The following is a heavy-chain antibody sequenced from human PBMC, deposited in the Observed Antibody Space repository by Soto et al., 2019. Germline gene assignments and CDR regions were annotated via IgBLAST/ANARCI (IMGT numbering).Heavy chain of an antibody. CDR3: ARIDCTGNNCNPYYHYGMDV. Sequence: GSLRLSCAASGFTFYTYGMHWGRQVPGKGLQWVAVIWYDGGTKYYADSVRGRFTVSRDNSKNTMYLQMNSLRDEDTAVYYCARIDCTGNNCNPYYHYGMDVWGQGTTVTVSS. D-gene: IGHD2-8*02. V-gene: IGHV3-33*01. J-gene: IGHJ6*02. CDR1: GFTFYTYG. CDR2: IWYDGGTK.